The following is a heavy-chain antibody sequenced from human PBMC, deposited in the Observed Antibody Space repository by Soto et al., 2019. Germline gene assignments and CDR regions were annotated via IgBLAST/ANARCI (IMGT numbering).Heavy chain of an antibody. D-gene: IGHD3-10*01. CDR3: AAGEPLNY. Sequence: PGGSLRLSCAASGFTFSNYGMHWVRQAPGKGLEWVAIIWHDGSNKYYADSVKGRFTISRDNSKNTVYLQMNSLRAEDTAVYYCAAGEPLNYRGQGTPVTVSS. J-gene: IGHJ4*02. CDR1: GFTFSNYG. CDR2: IWHDGSNK. V-gene: IGHV3-33*01.